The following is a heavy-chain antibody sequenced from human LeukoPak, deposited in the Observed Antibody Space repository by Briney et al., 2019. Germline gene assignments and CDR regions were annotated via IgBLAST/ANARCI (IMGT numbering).Heavy chain of an antibody. Sequence: GGSLRLSCAASGFTFSDYAMSWVRQAPGKGLEWLSVISGGSSGSTYYADSVTGRFTVSRDNSKNTVDLQMNNLRVDDTAIYYCARAAYSSTWYSRYFDLWGRGTLVTVSS. J-gene: IGHJ2*01. CDR3: ARAAYSSTWYSRYFDL. V-gene: IGHV3-23*01. CDR1: GFTFSDYA. D-gene: IGHD6-13*01. CDR2: ISGGSSGST.